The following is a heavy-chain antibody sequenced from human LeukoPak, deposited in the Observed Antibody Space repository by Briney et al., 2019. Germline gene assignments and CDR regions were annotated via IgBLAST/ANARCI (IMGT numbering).Heavy chain of an antibody. Sequence: GGSLRLSCAASGFTFSSYWMNWARQAPGKGLEWVASINHNGNVNYYVDSVKGRFTISRDNAKDSLYLQMSNLRAEDSAVYFCARGGGLDVWGQGATVTVSS. V-gene: IGHV3-7*03. CDR1: GFTFSSYW. J-gene: IGHJ6*02. D-gene: IGHD3-16*01. CDR2: INHNGNVN. CDR3: ARGGGLDV.